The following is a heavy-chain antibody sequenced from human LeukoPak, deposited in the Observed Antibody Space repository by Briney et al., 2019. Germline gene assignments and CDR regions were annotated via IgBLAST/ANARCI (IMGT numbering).Heavy chain of an antibody. CDR3: ARDDYGGTKY. Sequence: GGSLRLSCAASGFTFDDYGMSWVRQAPGKGLEWVANIKQDGSEKYYVDSVKGRFTISRDNAKNSLYLQMNSLRAEDTAVYYCARDDYGGTKYWGQGTLVTVSS. J-gene: IGHJ4*02. D-gene: IGHD4/OR15-4a*01. CDR2: IKQDGSEK. CDR1: GFTFDDYG. V-gene: IGHV3-7*01.